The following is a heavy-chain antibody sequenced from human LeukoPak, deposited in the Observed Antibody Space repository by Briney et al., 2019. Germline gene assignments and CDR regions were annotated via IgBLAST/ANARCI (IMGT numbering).Heavy chain of an antibody. D-gene: IGHD1-14*01. CDR3: ATGGRLPFDY. CDR2: IRYDGINK. CDR1: GFTFSTYG. Sequence: PGGSLRLSCAASGFTFSTYGMHWVRQAPGKGLEWVAFIRYDGINKYYADSVKGRFTISRDNSKNTLYLQMNRLRAEDTAMYYCATGGRLPFDYWGQGTLVTVSS. V-gene: IGHV3-30*02. J-gene: IGHJ4*02.